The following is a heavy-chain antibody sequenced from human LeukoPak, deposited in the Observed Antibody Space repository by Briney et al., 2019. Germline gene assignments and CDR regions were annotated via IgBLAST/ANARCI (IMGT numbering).Heavy chain of an antibody. J-gene: IGHJ4*02. Sequence: GGSLRLSCAASGFTFSSYAVSWVRQAPGKGLEWVSGITGSGGSTYYADSVKGRFTISRDNSKNTLYLQMNSLRAEDTAVYYCAKDRTNYGSGRFVLDYWGQGTLVTVSS. V-gene: IGHV3-23*01. D-gene: IGHD3-10*01. CDR3: AKDRTNYGSGRFVLDY. CDR1: GFTFSSYA. CDR2: ITGSGGST.